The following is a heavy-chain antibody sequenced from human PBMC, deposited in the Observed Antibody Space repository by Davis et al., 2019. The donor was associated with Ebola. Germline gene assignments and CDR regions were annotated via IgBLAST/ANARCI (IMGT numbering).Heavy chain of an antibody. V-gene: IGHV1-2*02. CDR1: GYTFTGYY. Sequence: ASVQVSCKASGYTFTGYYMHWVRQAPGQGLEWMGWINPNSGGTNYAQKFQGRVTMTRDTSISTAYMELSRLRSDDTAVYYCARDKSTSSGWYPPLDYWGQGTLVTVSS. J-gene: IGHJ4*02. D-gene: IGHD6-19*01. CDR3: ARDKSTSSGWYPPLDY. CDR2: INPNSGGT.